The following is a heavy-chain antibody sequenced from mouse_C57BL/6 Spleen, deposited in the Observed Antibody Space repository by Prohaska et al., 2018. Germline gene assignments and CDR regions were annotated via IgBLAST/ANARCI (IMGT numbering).Heavy chain of an antibody. J-gene: IGHJ1*03. V-gene: IGHV1-80*01. CDR3: ERGGNSFNWYFDV. Sequence: QVHLQQSGAELVKPGASVKISCKASGYAFSTFWMNWFNQRPGKGLEWIGQIYPGDGDNNYNGKFKGKATLTADKSASTAYMQLSSLTSEDSAVYFCERGGNSFNWYFDVWGTGTTVTVSS. D-gene: IGHD2-1*01. CDR2: IYPGDGDN. CDR1: GYAFSTFW.